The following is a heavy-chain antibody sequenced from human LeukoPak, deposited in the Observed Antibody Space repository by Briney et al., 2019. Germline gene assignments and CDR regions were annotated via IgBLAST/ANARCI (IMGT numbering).Heavy chain of an antibody. CDR2: ISGYNGNT. CDR3: ARDDQPERYFDY. J-gene: IGHJ4*02. V-gene: IGHV1-18*01. CDR1: GYTFTNFG. Sequence: ASVKVSCKTSGYTFTNFGITWVRQAPGQGLEWMGWISGYNGNTYYTQKFQGRVTMTTDTSTSTAYMDLRSLRSDDTAVYYCARDDQPERYFDYWGQGTLVTVSS. D-gene: IGHD2-2*01.